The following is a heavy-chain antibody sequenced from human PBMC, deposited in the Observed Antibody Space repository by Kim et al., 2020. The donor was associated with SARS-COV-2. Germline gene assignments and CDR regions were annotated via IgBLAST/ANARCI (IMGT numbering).Heavy chain of an antibody. V-gene: IGHV4-59*01. D-gene: IGHD3-10*01. CDR3: ARSVQLWFGELTD. Sequence: PSLKSRVTISVDTSKTQFSLKLSSVTAAETAVYYCARSVQLWFGELTDWGQGTLVTVSS. J-gene: IGHJ4*02.